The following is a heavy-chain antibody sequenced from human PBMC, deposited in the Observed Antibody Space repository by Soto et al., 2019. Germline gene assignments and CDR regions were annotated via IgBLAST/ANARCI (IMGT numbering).Heavy chain of an antibody. J-gene: IGHJ4*02. Sequence: EVQVLESGGGLVQPGGSLRLSCAVSGFPFSTSSMNWVRQAPGKGLEWVSYIGSGSGPTYYADSVKGRFTISRDYAKNSLYLQMDSLRAEDTAVYYCARGIWGSNPYDLESYYSRADYWGQGTRVTVSS. CDR2: IGSGSGPT. D-gene: IGHD3-10*01. V-gene: IGHV3-48*01. CDR1: GFPFSTSS. CDR3: ARGIWGSNPYDLESYYSRADY.